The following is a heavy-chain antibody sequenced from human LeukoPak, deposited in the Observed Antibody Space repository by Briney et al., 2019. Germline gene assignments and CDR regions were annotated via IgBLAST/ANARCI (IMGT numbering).Heavy chain of an antibody. CDR1: GFTVSSNY. V-gene: IGHV3-53*01. J-gene: IGHJ4*02. CDR2: IYSGDST. Sequence: PGGSLRLSCAASGFTVSSNYMSWVRQAPGKGLEWVSVIYSGDSTYYADSVKGRFTISRDNSKNTLYLQMNSLRAEDTAVYYCAREGSGYDSHIPFDYWGQGTLVTVSS. CDR3: AREGSGYDSHIPFDY. D-gene: IGHD5-12*01.